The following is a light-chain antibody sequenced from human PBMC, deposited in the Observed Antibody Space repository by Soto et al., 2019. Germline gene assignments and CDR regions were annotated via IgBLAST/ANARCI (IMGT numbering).Light chain of an antibody. Sequence: IQMTQSPSTLSASVGDIVSITCRASQGISSYLAWYQQKPGKAPKLLIYAASTLQSGVPSRFSGSGSGTDFTLTISCLQSEDFATYYCQQYYSYPRTFGQGTKVDI. CDR3: QQYYSYPRT. CDR1: QGISSY. V-gene: IGKV1-8*01. CDR2: AAS. J-gene: IGKJ1*01.